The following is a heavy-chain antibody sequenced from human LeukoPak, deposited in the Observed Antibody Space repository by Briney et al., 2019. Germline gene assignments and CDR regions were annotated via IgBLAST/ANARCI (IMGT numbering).Heavy chain of an antibody. J-gene: IGHJ3*02. V-gene: IGHV3-33*01. CDR3: ARDRNSDIYYSAFDI. Sequence: GGSLRLSCAASGFTFSSCGMHWVRQAPGKGLEWVAVIWYDGSNKYYAGSVKGRFTISRDNSKNTLYLQMNSLRAEDTAVYYCARDRNSDIYYSAFDIWGQGTMVTVSS. D-gene: IGHD1-14*01. CDR2: IWYDGSNK. CDR1: GFTFSSCG.